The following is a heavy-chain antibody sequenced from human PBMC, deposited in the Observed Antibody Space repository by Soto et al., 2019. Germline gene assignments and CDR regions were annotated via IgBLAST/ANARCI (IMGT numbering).Heavy chain of an antibody. J-gene: IGHJ3*02. V-gene: IGHV3-23*01. CDR1: GFTFSNFA. Sequence: EVQLLESGGALVQPGGSLRLSCAASGFTFSNFAMSWVRQAPGRGPEWVSGISSSGVNTYYADSVKGRFTISRDHSTNTLSLQMNSLRAEDTAVYYCAKDPNGDYLGAFEMWGQGTMVIVSS. CDR3: AKDPNGDYLGAFEM. D-gene: IGHD4-17*01. CDR2: ISSSGVNT.